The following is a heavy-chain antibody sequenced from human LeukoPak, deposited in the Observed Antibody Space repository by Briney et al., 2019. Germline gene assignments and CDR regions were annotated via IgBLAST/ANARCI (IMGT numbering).Heavy chain of an antibody. Sequence: ASVKVSCKASGYTFTGYYMHWVRQATGQGLEWMGWMNPNSGNTGYAQKFQGRVTMTRNTSISTAYMELSSLRSEDTAVYYCARSTADRNYDFWSGYYQYYFDYWGQGTLVTVSS. CDR2: MNPNSGNT. V-gene: IGHV1-8*02. J-gene: IGHJ4*02. CDR1: GYTFTGYY. D-gene: IGHD3-3*01. CDR3: ARSTADRNYDFWSGYYQYYFDY.